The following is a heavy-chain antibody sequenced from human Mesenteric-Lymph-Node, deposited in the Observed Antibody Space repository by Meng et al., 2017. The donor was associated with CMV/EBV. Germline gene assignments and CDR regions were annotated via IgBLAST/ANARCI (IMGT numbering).Heavy chain of an antibody. V-gene: IGHV4-59*01. J-gene: IGHJ6*02. D-gene: IGHD2/OR15-2a*01. CDR2: IYYSVST. Sequence: GSLRLSCAVYGGSFSGYYWNWLRQPPGKGLEWIGSIYYSVSTNYNPSLKSRVIISIDTSKNQFSLKLSSVTAADTAVYYCARERERKILGYGMDVWGQGTTVTVSS. CDR1: GGSFSGYY. CDR3: ARERERKILGYGMDV.